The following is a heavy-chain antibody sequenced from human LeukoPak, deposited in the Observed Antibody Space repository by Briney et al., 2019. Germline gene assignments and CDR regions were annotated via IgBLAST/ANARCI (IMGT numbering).Heavy chain of an antibody. CDR1: GFTFSNYW. CDR2: INRDGSGK. Sequence: PGGSLRLSCAASGFTFSNYWMRWVRQAPGKGLEWVANINRDGSGKYYVDSVKGRFIISRDNAKNSLYLQMNSLRADDMAVYYCEGGPGYWGQGTLVTVSS. CDR3: EGGPGY. J-gene: IGHJ4*02. V-gene: IGHV3-7*01. D-gene: IGHD2-15*01.